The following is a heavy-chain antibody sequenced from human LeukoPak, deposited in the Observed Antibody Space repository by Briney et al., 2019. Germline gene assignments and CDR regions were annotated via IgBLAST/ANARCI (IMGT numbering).Heavy chain of an antibody. Sequence: KPGGSLRLSCAASGFTFAYAWMSWVRQAPGKGLEWVGRIKSKIDGGTTEYAAPVKGRFTISRDDSENTVYLQMNSLKTEDTAIYNCATSPDPRYGSRSSPYWGQGTLVTVSS. CDR3: ATSPDPRYGSRSSPY. V-gene: IGHV3-15*01. J-gene: IGHJ4*02. CDR2: IKSKIDGGTT. CDR1: GFTFAYAW. D-gene: IGHD3-10*01.